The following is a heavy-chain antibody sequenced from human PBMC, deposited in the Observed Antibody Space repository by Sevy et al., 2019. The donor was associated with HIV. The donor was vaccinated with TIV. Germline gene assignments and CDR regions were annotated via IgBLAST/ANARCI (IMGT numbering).Heavy chain of an antibody. J-gene: IGHJ4*02. D-gene: IGHD1-26*01. CDR1: GFTFRTYA. CDR3: ARGPEWELTSFLSH. Sequence: GGSLRLSCAASGFTFRTYAFHWARQAPGRGLEWVGLISSNGDNAFYANSVRGRFTISRDNSMSTLYLEMNNLTPDDTAVYYCARGPEWELTSFLSHWGQGTLVTVSS. V-gene: IGHV3-30-3*01. CDR2: ISSNGDNA.